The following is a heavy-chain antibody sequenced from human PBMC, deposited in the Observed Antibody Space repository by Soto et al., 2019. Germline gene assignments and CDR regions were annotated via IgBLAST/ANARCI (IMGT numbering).Heavy chain of an antibody. CDR2: IIPIFGTA. Sequence: PSVKVSCKASGGTFSSYAISWVRQAPGQGLEWMGGIIPIFGTANYAQKFQGRVTITADESTSTAYMELSSLRSEDTAVYYCARVDTAMVTNYYYGMDVWGQGTTVTVSS. V-gene: IGHV1-69*13. D-gene: IGHD5-18*01. CDR1: GGTFSSYA. CDR3: ARVDTAMVTNYYYGMDV. J-gene: IGHJ6*02.